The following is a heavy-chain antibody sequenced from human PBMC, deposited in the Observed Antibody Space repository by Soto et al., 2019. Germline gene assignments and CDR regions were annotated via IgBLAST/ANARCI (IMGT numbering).Heavy chain of an antibody. CDR3: ARVRGYCTNGVCYTFDY. D-gene: IGHD2-8*01. J-gene: IGHJ4*02. V-gene: IGHV3-30-3*01. CDR2: ISYDGSNK. Sequence: GGSLRLSCAASGFTFSSYAMHWVRQAPGKGLEWVAVISYDGSNKYYADSVKGRFTISRDNSKNTLYLQMNSLRAEDTAVYYCARVRGYCTNGVCYTFDYWGQGTLVTVSS. CDR1: GFTFSSYA.